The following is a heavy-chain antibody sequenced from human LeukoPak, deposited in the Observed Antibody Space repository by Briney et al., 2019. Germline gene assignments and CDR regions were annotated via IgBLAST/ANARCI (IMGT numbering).Heavy chain of an antibody. CDR2: IYSGGST. V-gene: IGHV3-53*01. Sequence: SGGSLRLSCAASGFTVSSNYMSWVRQAPGKGLEWVSVIYSGGSTYYADSVKGRFTISRDNAKNSLYLQMNSLRAEDTAVYYCARGARIRWDFDYWGQGTLVTVSS. J-gene: IGHJ4*02. CDR1: GFTVSSNY. CDR3: ARGARIRWDFDY. D-gene: IGHD4-23*01.